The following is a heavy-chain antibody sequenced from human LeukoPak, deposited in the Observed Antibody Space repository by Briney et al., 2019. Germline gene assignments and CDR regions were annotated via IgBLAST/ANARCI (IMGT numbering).Heavy chain of an antibody. V-gene: IGHV3-21*01. J-gene: IGHJ4*02. CDR3: ARPSGYSGYDTFDY. CDR1: GFTFSSYS. Sequence: GGSLRLSCAASGFTFSSYSMNWVRQAPGKGLEWVSSISSSSSYIYYADSVKGRFTISRDNSKNTLYLQMNSLRAEDTAVYYCARPSGYSGYDTFDYWGQGTLVTVSS. CDR2: ISSSSSYI. D-gene: IGHD5-12*01.